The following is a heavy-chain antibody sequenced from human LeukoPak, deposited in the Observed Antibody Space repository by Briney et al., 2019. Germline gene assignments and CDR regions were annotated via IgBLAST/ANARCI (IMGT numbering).Heavy chain of an antibody. Sequence: PSETLSLTCAVYGGSFSGYYWSWIRQPPGKGLEWIGEINHSGSTNYNPSLKSRVTISVDTSKNQFSLKLSSVTAADTAVYYCARGRGWVVDFWSDRPFYFDYWGQGTLVTVSS. CDR2: INHSGST. D-gene: IGHD3-3*01. J-gene: IGHJ4*02. CDR1: GGSFSGYY. V-gene: IGHV4-34*01. CDR3: ARGRGWVVDFWSDRPFYFDY.